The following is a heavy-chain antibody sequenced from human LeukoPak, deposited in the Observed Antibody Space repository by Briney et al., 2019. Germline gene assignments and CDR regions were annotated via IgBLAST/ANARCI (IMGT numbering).Heavy chain of an antibody. CDR2: IGTAGDT. D-gene: IGHD3-10*01. Sequence: GGSLRLSCAASGFTFSGDDMHWVRQATGKGLEWVSGIGTAGDTYYSDSVKGRFTISRENAKNSLYLQMNSLRAGDTAVYYCARSRLYGSGSYHDYWGQGTLVTAS. V-gene: IGHV3-13*01. J-gene: IGHJ4*02. CDR1: GFTFSGDD. CDR3: ARSRLYGSGSYHDY.